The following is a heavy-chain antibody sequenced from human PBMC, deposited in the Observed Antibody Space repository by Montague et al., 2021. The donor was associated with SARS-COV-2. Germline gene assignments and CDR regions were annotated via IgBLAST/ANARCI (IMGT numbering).Heavy chain of an antibody. J-gene: IGHJ4*02. CDR2: ISYTGST. Sequence: SETLSLTCTFSGGSISTIVNFWGWIRQPPGKGLEWIGSISYTGSTYHNPSLKSRVTMSVDTSKNQFSLKLNSVTAADTAVYYCARSGDPGTTVTYLYWGQGTLVTVS. D-gene: IGHD4-11*01. CDR1: GGSISTIVNF. V-gene: IGHV4-39*07. CDR3: ARSGDPGTTVTYLY.